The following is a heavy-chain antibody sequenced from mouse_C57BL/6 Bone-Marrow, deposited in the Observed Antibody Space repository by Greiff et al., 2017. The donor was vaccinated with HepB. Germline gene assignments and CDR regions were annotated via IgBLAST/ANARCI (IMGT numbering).Heavy chain of an antibody. CDR1: GYTFTGYW. CDR3: ASYYDYAMDD. J-gene: IGHJ4*01. D-gene: IGHD1-1*01. V-gene: IGHV1-9*01. Sequence: VKLMESGAELMKPGASVKLSCKATGYTFTGYWIEWVKQRPGHGLELIGEILPGSGSTIYHENLKGKATFTSNTSSNAAYMQLSSLTTEDSAIYYCASYYDYAMDDWGQETSVTVAS. CDR2: ILPGSGST.